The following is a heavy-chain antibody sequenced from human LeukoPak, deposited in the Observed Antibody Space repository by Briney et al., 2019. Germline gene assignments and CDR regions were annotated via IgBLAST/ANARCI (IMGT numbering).Heavy chain of an antibody. Sequence: GGSLRLSCTASGFTFSSYWMSWVRQAPGKGLEWVANIKQDGSEKDYVDSVKGRFTISRDNAKNSLYLQMNSLRAEDTAVYYCARLGARQMLEYWGQGTLVTVSS. CDR1: GFTFSSYW. CDR2: IKQDGSEK. V-gene: IGHV3-7*01. J-gene: IGHJ4*02. CDR3: ARLGARQMLEY. D-gene: IGHD4-17*01.